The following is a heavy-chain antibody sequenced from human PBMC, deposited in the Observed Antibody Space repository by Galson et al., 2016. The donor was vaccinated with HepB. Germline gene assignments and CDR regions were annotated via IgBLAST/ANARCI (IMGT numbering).Heavy chain of an antibody. Sequence: SETLSLTCTVSGGSISGGGYYWSWIRQHPGKSLEWIGYIYYTGSAYYNPSLKSRVSISVDTSKNQFSLNVNSLTAADTAVYYCARGDLEWLLDYWGQGTLVTVSS. CDR3: ARGDLEWLLDY. V-gene: IGHV4-31*03. D-gene: IGHD3-3*01. CDR2: IYYTGSA. CDR1: GGSISGGGYY. J-gene: IGHJ4*02.